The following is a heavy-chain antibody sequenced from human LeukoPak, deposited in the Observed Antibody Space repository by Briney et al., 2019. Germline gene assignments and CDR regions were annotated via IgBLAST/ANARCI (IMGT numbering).Heavy chain of an antibody. CDR1: GFTVSGTH. CDR2: MYTGGTT. V-gene: IGHV3-53*01. CDR3: AKDEATSGGGLAS. Sequence: GGSLRLSCAASGFTVSGTHMSWVRQAPQKGLEWVSAMYTGGTTYYADSVTGRFTFSRDTSRNTLFLHMNNLRAEDTAVYYCAKDEATSGGGLASWGQGTLVIVSS. J-gene: IGHJ5*01. D-gene: IGHD3-16*01.